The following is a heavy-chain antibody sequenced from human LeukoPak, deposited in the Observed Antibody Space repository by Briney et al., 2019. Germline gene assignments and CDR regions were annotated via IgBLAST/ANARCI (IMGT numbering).Heavy chain of an antibody. CDR1: GFTFSSYE. CDR2: IGNTGRTI. J-gene: IGHJ4*02. Sequence: PGGSLRLSCAASGFTFSSYEMNWVRQAPGRGLEWVSYIGNTGRTIYYTDSVKGRFTISRDNAKNSLYLQMNSLRAEDTAIYYCVRGDRYFDFWGQGTLVTVSS. CDR3: VRGDRYFDF. V-gene: IGHV3-48*03.